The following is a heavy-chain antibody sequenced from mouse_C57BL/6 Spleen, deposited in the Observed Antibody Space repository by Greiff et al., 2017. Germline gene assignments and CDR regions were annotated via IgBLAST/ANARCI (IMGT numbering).Heavy chain of an antibody. CDR2: IDPSDSYT. J-gene: IGHJ4*01. V-gene: IGHV1-50*01. D-gene: IGHD4-1*01. CDR3: LTGKGAMDY. Sequence: QVQLQQPGAELVKPGASVKLSCKASGYTFTSYWMQWVKQRPGQGLEWIGEIDPSDSYTNYNQKFKGKATLTVDTSSSTAYMQLSSLTSEDSAVYYCLTGKGAMDYWGQGTSVTVSS. CDR1: GYTFTSYW.